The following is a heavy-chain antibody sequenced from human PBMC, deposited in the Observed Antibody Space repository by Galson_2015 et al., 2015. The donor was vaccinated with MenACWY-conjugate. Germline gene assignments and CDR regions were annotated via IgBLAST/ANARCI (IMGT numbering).Heavy chain of an antibody. CDR1: GGSISSTSHY. D-gene: IGHD2-2*01. J-gene: IGHJ4*02. V-gene: IGHV4-39*07. CDR3: ARDLYCSSISCYAVNNDF. CDR2: IYYSGTT. Sequence: SETLSLTCTVSGGSISSTSHYWGWIRQPPGKGLEWIGSIYYSGTTYYNPSLKSRVTISVDRSQNQFSLKLTSVTAADTAMYYCARDLYCSSISCYAVNNDFWGQGTPVTVSA.